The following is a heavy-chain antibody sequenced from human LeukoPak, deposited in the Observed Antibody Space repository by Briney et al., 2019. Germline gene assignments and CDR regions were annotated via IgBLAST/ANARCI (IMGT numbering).Heavy chain of an antibody. J-gene: IGHJ4*02. CDR1: GVTISSYY. V-gene: IGHV4-59*01. CDR2: IYDRGST. CDR3: ARGRTFDN. Sequence: SETLSLTCTVSGVTISSYYLSWVRQPPGKGLEWIANIYDRGSTKYNPSPKSGVTISVDTSKNQFSLRLSSVTAADTAVYYCARGRTFDNWGQGTLVTVSS.